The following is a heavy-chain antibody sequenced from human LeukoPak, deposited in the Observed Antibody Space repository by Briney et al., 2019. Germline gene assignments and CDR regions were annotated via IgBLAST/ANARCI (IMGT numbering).Heavy chain of an antibody. CDR2: IYYSGST. J-gene: IGHJ4*02. D-gene: IGHD6-19*01. Sequence: SEALSHTSTLPAGSVSIGSYYCRWTRLPPGNGLECLAYIYYSGSTNYNPSLKSRVSISVDTSKNQFSLKLSSVTAADTAVYYCARDHLSGIAVAGDYWGQGTLVTVSS. V-gene: IGHV4-61*01. CDR1: AGSVSIGSYY. CDR3: ARDHLSGIAVAGDY.